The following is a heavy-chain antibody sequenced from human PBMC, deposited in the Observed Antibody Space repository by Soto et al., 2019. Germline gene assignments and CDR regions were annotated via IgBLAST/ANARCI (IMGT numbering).Heavy chain of an antibody. Sequence: GGSLRLSCAASGFTFNDFAMHWARQAPGKGLEWVASIDWNGANIAYAASVEGRFTISRDNVKNSLFLQMNSLRAEDTAFYFCARDSGIVAAGRFSFDPRGQGTLVTVSS. V-gene: IGHV3-9*01. CDR3: ARDSGIVAAGRFSFDP. CDR1: GFTFNDFA. CDR2: IDWNGANI. J-gene: IGHJ5*02. D-gene: IGHD6-13*01.